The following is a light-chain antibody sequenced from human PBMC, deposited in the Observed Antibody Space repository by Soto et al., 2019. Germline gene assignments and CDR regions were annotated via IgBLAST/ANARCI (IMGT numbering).Light chain of an antibody. CDR1: QSVGVS. CDR3: QHYGGFSRS. V-gene: IGKV1-5*01. J-gene: IGKJ1*01. Sequence: DIQMTQSPASLSASVGDRVSISCRASQSVGVSLAWYQQKPGTAPKLLIYDGFTVDFGVPSRFSGSGSGTEFTLTISSLQPEDFATYYCQHYGGFSRSFGQGTKVEVK. CDR2: DGF.